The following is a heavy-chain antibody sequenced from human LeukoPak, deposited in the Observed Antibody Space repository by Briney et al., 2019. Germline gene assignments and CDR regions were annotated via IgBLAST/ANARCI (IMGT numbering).Heavy chain of an antibody. J-gene: IGHJ5*02. CDR2: ISPYSGYT. D-gene: IGHD1-26*01. CDR1: GYSFTSYG. CDR3: ARDSGSYNGFDP. V-gene: IGHV1-18*01. Sequence: ASVKVSCKASGYSFTSYGISWVRQAPGQGLEWMAWISPYSGYTNYAQTLQDRVTVTTDTSTNTAYMELRSLRSDDTAVYYCARDSGSYNGFDPWSQGTLVTVSS.